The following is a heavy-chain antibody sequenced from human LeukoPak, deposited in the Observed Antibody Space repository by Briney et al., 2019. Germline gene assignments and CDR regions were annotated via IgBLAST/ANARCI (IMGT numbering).Heavy chain of an antibody. Sequence: GGSLRLSCAASGFAFSSYAMSWVRQAPGKGLEWVSAINGNGGGTYYADAMKGRFSISRDNSKNTLSLQMNSLRAEDTAVYYCAKVPNWGYYYYYYMDVWGKGTTVTVSS. J-gene: IGHJ6*03. CDR1: GFAFSSYA. CDR2: INGNGGGT. D-gene: IGHD7-27*01. CDR3: AKVPNWGYYYYYYMDV. V-gene: IGHV3-23*01.